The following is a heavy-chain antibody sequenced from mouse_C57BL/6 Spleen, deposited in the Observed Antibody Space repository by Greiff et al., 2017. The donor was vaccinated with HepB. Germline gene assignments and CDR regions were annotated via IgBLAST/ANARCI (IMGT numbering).Heavy chain of an antibody. V-gene: IGHV1-81*01. CDR2: IYPRSGNT. Sequence: QVQLQQSGAELARPGASVKLSCKASGYTFTSYGISWVKQRTGQGLEWIGEIYPRSGNTYYNEKFKGKATLTADKSSSTAYMELRSLTSEDSAVYFCARSFITTVVATGDYWGQGTTLTVSS. J-gene: IGHJ2*01. CDR3: ARSFITTVVATGDY. D-gene: IGHD1-1*01. CDR1: GYTFTSYG.